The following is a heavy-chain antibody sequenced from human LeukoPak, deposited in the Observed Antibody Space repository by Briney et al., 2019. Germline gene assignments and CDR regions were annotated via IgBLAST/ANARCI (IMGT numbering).Heavy chain of an antibody. CDR2: VYYSGGT. CDR1: GASLSSSIHY. CDR3: ARVTTGSTTLDS. V-gene: IGHV4-39*02. J-gene: IGHJ5*01. Sequence: SETLSLTCAVSGASLSSSIHYWGWVRQPPGRGLEWIGSVYYSGGTYYNPSLESRLTISVDTSNNRFSLKLKSVTAADTAVFYCARVTTGSTTLDSWGQGILVTVSS. D-gene: IGHD1-1*01.